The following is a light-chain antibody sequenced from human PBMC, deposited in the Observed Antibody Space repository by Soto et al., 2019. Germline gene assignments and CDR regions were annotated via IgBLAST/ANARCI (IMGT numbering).Light chain of an antibody. CDR1: QDIRNS. V-gene: IGKV1-6*01. J-gene: IGKJ4*01. CDR3: LQDYNYPLT. Sequence: AIQMTQSPSSLSASVGDRVTITCRASQDIRNSLGWYQQKPGKAPKLLIYAGSSLQSGVPSRFSGSGSGTDFTLTISSLQPEDFSTYYCLQDYNYPLTFGGGTKVEIK. CDR2: AGS.